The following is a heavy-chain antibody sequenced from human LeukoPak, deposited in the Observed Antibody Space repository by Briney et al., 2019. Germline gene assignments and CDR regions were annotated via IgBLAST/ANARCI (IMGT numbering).Heavy chain of an antibody. CDR2: ISSTGGTT. CDR3: AKDRLWMATISELFDY. Sequence: GGSLRLSCAAPGITFSSYGMSWVRQAPGKGLEWVSSISSTGGTTYYADSVKGRFTISRDNSKNTLYLQMNSLRAEDTAVYHCAKDRLWMATISELFDYWGQGTLVTVSS. D-gene: IGHD5-24*01. V-gene: IGHV3-23*01. CDR1: GITFSSYG. J-gene: IGHJ4*02.